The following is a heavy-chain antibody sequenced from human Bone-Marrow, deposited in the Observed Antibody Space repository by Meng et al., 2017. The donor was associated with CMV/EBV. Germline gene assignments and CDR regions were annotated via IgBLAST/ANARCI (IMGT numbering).Heavy chain of an antibody. Sequence: KVFFKGSGYSLTSYWIGWVRQMPGKGLEWMGIIYPGDSDTRYSPSFQGQVTISADKSISTAYLQWSSLKASDTAMYYCARHSRRITMVRGAIPYYYYYGMDVWGQGTTVTVSS. CDR2: IYPGDSDT. CDR3: ARHSRRITMVRGAIPYYYYYGMDV. V-gene: IGHV5-51*01. CDR1: GYSLTSYW. J-gene: IGHJ6*02. D-gene: IGHD3-10*01.